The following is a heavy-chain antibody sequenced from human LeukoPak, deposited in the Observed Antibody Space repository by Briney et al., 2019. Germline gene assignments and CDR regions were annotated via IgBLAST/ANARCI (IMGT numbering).Heavy chain of an antibody. Sequence: GGSLRVSCAASGFTFRSYAMSWVRQAPGKGLEYVSAISSNGGSTYYANSVKGRFTISRDNSKNTLYLQMGSLRAEDMAVYYCARSVIAALNWFDPWGQGTLVTVSS. CDR3: ARSVIAALNWFDP. CDR2: ISSNGGST. CDR1: GFTFRSYA. V-gene: IGHV3-64*01. J-gene: IGHJ5*02. D-gene: IGHD6-13*01.